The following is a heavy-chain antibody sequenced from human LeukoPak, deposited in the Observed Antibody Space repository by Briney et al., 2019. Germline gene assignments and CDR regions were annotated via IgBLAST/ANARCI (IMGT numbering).Heavy chain of an antibody. CDR3: ARGARGSSGYYDAFDI. J-gene: IGHJ3*02. CDR1: GGTFSSYA. V-gene: IGHV1-69*05. Sequence: GASVKVSCKASGGTFSSYAISWVRQAPGQGLEWMGRIIPIFGTANYAQKFQGRVTITTDESTSTAYMELSSLRSEDTAVYYCARGARGSSGYYDAFDIGGQGTMVTVS. CDR2: IIPIFGTA. D-gene: IGHD3-22*01.